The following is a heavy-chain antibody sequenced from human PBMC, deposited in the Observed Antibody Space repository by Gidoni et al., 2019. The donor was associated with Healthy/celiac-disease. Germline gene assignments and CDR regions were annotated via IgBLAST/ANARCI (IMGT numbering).Heavy chain of an antibody. Sequence: QVQLVQSGAEVKKPGSSVKVSCKASGGTFSSYAISWVRQAPGQGLEWMGGIIPIFGTANYAQKFQGRVTITADKSTSTAYMELSSLRSEDTAVYYCARGSGITMVRGVWFWFDPWGQGTLVTVSS. CDR2: IIPIFGTA. CDR3: ARGSGITMVRGVWFWFDP. J-gene: IGHJ5*02. V-gene: IGHV1-69*06. D-gene: IGHD3-10*01. CDR1: GGTFSSYA.